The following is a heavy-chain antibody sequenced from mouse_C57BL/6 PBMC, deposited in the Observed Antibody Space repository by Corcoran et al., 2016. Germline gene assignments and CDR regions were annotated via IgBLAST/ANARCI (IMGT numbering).Heavy chain of an antibody. V-gene: IGHV1-26*01. D-gene: IGHD2-5*01. J-gene: IGHJ2*01. CDR1: GYTFTDYY. CDR2: INPNNGGT. CDR3: ARGGYSNQRDY. Sequence: EVQLQQSGPELVKPGASVKISCKASGYTFTDYYMNWVKQSHGKSLEWIGDINPNNGGTSYNQKFKGKATLTVDKSSSTAYMELRSLTSEDSAVYYCARGGYSNQRDYWGQGTTLTLSS.